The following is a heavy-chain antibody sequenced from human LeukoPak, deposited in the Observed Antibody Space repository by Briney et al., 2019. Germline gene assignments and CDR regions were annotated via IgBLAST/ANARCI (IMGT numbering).Heavy chain of an antibody. CDR3: AKLARAAGWGYYFDY. D-gene: IGHD6-13*01. CDR1: GFTFDDYA. V-gene: IGHV3-9*01. CDR2: ISWNSGSM. J-gene: IGHJ4*02. Sequence: PGGSLRLSCAASGFTFDDYAMHWVRQAPGKGLEWVSGISWNSGSMGYADSVKGRFTISRDNAKNSLYLQMNSLRAEDTAVYYCAKLARAAGWGYYFDYWGQGTLVTVSS.